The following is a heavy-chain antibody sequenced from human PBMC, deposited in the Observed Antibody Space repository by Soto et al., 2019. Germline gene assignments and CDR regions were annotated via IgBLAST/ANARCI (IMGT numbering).Heavy chain of an antibody. CDR3: ANLGGPIEGYGSGFLGYFDY. CDR2: ISGSGGSK. D-gene: IGHD3-10*01. V-gene: IGHV3-23*01. CDR1: GFTFSSYA. Sequence: GGSLRLSCAASGFTFSSYAMSWVRQAPGKGLEWVSAISGSGGSKYYADSVKGRFTISRDNSKNTLYLQMNSLRAEDTAVYYCANLGGPIEGYGSGFLGYFDYWGQGTLVTVSS. J-gene: IGHJ4*02.